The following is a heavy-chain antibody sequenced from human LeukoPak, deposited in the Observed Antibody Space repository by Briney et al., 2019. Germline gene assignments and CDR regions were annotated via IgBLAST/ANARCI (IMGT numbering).Heavy chain of an antibody. V-gene: IGHV1-18*01. CDR2: ISAYNGNT. Sequence: ASVKVSCKASGYTFTSYGISWVRQAPGQGLEWMGWISAYNGNTNYAQKLQGRVTMTTDTSTSTAYMELRSPRSDDTAVYYCARGVRGYCSSTSCYVFDYWGQGTLVTVSS. D-gene: IGHD2-2*01. CDR3: ARGVRGYCSSTSCYVFDY. CDR1: GYTFTSYG. J-gene: IGHJ4*02.